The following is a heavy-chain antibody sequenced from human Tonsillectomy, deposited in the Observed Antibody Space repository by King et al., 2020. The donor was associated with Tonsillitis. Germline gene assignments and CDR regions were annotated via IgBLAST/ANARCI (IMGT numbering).Heavy chain of an antibody. J-gene: IGHJ5*02. CDR2: IWYDGSDK. Sequence: VQLVESGGGVVQPGRSLRLSCAASGFTFSSYGMHWVRQAPGKGLEWVALIWYDGSDKYYADSVKGRFTISRDNSKNTLYLQMNSLRAEDTAVYYCARDPTSSSGWYGLDHWVQGTLVTVSS. CDR3: ARDPTSSSGWYGLDH. V-gene: IGHV3-33*01. D-gene: IGHD6-13*01. CDR1: GFTFSSYG.